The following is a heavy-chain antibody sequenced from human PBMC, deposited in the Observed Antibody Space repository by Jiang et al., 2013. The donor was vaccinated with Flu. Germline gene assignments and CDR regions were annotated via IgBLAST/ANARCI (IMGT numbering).Heavy chain of an antibody. CDR2: IYSGGST. D-gene: IGHD3-3*01. J-gene: IGHJ4*02. CDR1: GFTVSSNY. Sequence: VQLLESGGGLIQPGGSLRLSCAASGFTVSSNYMSWVRQAPGKGLEWVSVIYSGGSTYYADSVKGRFTISRDNSKNTLYLQMNSLRAEDTAVYYCARGDAYDFWSGYYPQPAYDYWGQGTLVTVSS. V-gene: IGHV3-53*01. CDR3: ARGDAYDFWSGYYPQPAYDY.